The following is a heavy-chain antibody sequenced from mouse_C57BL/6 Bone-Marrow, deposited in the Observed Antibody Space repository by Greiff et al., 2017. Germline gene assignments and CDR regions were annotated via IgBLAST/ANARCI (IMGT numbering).Heavy chain of an antibody. D-gene: IGHD2-2*01. CDR3: ARDGYYFDV. J-gene: IGHJ1*03. Sequence: EVKLVESGPGLVKPSQSLSLTCSVTGYSITSGYYWNWIRQFPGNKLEWMGYISYDGSNNYNPSLKNRISITRDTSKNQFFLKLNSVTTEDTATYYCARDGYYFDVWGTGTTVTVSS. CDR2: ISYDGSN. CDR1: GYSITSGYY. V-gene: IGHV3-6*01.